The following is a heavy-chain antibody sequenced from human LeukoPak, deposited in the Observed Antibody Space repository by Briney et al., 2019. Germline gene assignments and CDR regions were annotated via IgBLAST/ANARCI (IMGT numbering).Heavy chain of an antibody. V-gene: IGHV5-51*01. J-gene: IGHJ4*02. D-gene: IGHD5-24*01. CDR2: IYPGDSDT. CDR1: GYSFTSYW. Sequence: GQSLKFSCKGSGYSFTSYWIGWVGQMPGKGLEWMGIIYPGDSDTRYSPSFQGQVTISADKSISTAYLQWSSLKASDTAMYYCARSCRDGYRDFDYWGQGTLVTVSS. CDR3: ARSCRDGYRDFDY.